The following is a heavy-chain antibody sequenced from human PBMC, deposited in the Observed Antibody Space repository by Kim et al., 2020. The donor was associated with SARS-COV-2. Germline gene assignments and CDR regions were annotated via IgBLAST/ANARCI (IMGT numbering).Heavy chain of an antibody. V-gene: IGHV1-69*04. Sequence: SVKVSCKASGGTFSSYAISWVRQAPGQGLEWMGRIIPILGIANYAQKFQGRVTITADKSTSTAYMELSSLRSEDTAVYYCARERGGEAAAGLRALDYWGQGTLVTVSS. CDR2: IIPILGIA. CDR1: GGTFSSYA. D-gene: IGHD6-13*01. J-gene: IGHJ4*02. CDR3: ARERGGEAAAGLRALDY.